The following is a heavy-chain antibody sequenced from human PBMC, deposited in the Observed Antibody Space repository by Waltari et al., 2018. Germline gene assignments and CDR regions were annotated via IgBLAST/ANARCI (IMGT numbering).Heavy chain of an antibody. V-gene: IGHV1-2*06. J-gene: IGHJ5*02. Sequence: QVQLVQSGAEVKKPGASVKVSCKASGYIFTDYYIHWVRQAPGRGLEWVGRFNPDSGGTNYAKKFQGRVTMTTDTSITTAYMELSRLTSDDTALYYCVRGSGGYSWFDPWGQGTLLTVSS. CDR1: GYIFTDYY. CDR2: FNPDSGGT. D-gene: IGHD3-10*01. CDR3: VRGSGGYSWFDP.